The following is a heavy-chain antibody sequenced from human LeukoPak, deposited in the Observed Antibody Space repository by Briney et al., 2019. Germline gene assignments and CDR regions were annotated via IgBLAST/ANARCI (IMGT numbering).Heavy chain of an antibody. V-gene: IGHV3-33*08. CDR2: IWYDGSNK. D-gene: IGHD5/OR15-5a*01. CDR1: GFTFSSYA. CDR3: ARGTGTGVSRGLDY. Sequence: GGSLRLSCAASGFTFSSYAMSWVRQAPGKGLEWVAVIWYDGSNKYYADSVKGRFTISRDNSKNTLYLQMNSLRAEDTAVYYCARGTGTGVSRGLDYWGQGTLVTVSS. J-gene: IGHJ4*02.